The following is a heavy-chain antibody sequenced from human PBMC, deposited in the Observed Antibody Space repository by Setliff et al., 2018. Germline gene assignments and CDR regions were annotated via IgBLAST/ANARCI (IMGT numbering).Heavy chain of an antibody. V-gene: IGHV1-18*01. D-gene: IGHD2-2*01. J-gene: IGHJ4*02. CDR2: ISAYTGNA. CDR1: GYTFSDYG. Sequence: ASVKVSCKASGYTFSDYGITWVRQAPGQGLEWMGWISAYTGNAYYAHKLQDRVTMTTDTSTGTAYMELRSLTSDDTAVYYCSRLVRYCTTTSCQRLSGDDYWGQGTLVTV. CDR3: SRLVRYCTTTSCQRLSGDDY.